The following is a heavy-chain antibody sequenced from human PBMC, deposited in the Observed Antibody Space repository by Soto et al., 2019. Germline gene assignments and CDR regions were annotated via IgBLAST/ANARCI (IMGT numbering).Heavy chain of an antibody. J-gene: IGHJ6*02. CDR2: IYPGDSDT. D-gene: IGHD2-2*01. CDR1: GYSSTSYW. V-gene: IGHV5-51*01. Sequence: GESLKISCKGSGYSSTSYWIGWVRQMPGKGLEWMGIIYPGDSDTRYSPSFQCQVTISADKSISTAYLQWSSLKASDTAMYYCARQDRESCSSTSCYYYYGMDVWGQGTTVTVSS. CDR3: ARQDRESCSSTSCYYYYGMDV.